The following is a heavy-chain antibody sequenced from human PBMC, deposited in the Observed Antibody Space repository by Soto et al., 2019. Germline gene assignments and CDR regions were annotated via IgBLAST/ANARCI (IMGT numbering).Heavy chain of an antibody. CDR1: GFSLSTNGVG. Sequence: QITLKESGPTLVKPTQTLTLTCTFSGFSLSTNGVGVGWIRQPPGKALEWLALIYWDDSKEYSPSLKSRLTIPKDTSRNQVVLTMTNMDPVDTATYYRAKKGGGDYILGYWGQGTMVTVSS. D-gene: IGHD4-17*01. CDR3: AKKGGGDYILGY. V-gene: IGHV2-5*02. J-gene: IGHJ4*02. CDR2: IYWDDSK.